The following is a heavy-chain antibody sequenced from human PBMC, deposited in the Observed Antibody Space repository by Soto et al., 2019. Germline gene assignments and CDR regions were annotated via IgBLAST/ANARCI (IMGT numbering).Heavy chain of an antibody. J-gene: IGHJ4*02. V-gene: IGHV4-34*01. CDR3: GRVTVSRTPYSSGFY. CDR2: INHSGST. CDR1: GGSFSGYY. Sequence: SETLSLTCAVYGGSFSGYYWSWIRQPPGKGLEWIGEINHSGSTNYNPSLKSRVTISVDTSKNQFSLKLSSVTAADTSVYYCGRVTVSRTPYSSGFYWGQGTLVTVSS. D-gene: IGHD6-19*01.